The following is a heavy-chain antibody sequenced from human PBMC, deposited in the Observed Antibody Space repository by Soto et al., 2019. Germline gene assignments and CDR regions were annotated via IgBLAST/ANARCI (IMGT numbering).Heavy chain of an antibody. CDR3: AREASGTLTY. J-gene: IGHJ4*02. D-gene: IGHD1-1*01. CDR2: ISDGSST. CDR1: GFTFSSYA. V-gene: IGHV3-74*01. Sequence: PGGSLRLSCAASGFTFSSYAMSWVRQAPGKGLEWVSAISDGSSTIYADSVKGRFTISRDNAKNTLYLQMNSLRAEDTAVYYCAREASGTLTYWGQGTLVTVSS.